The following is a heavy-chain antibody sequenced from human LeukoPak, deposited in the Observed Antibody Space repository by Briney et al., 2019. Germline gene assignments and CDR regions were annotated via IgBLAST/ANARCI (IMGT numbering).Heavy chain of an antibody. J-gene: IGHJ4*02. CDR1: GGSISSYY. CDR2: IYYSGST. CDR3: ARGRSGYSYGLDY. D-gene: IGHD5-18*01. V-gene: IGHV4-59*12. Sequence: SETLSLTCTASGGSISSYYWSWIRQPPGKGLEWIGYIYYSGSTNYNPSLKSRVTISVDTSKNQFSLKLSSVTAADTAVYYCARGRSGYSYGLDYWGQRTLVTVSS.